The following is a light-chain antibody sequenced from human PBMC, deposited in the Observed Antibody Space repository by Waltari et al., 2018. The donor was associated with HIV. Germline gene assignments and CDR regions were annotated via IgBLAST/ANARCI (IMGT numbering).Light chain of an antibody. CDR1: SSNIGAGYD. CDR2: GNS. Sequence: QSVLTQPPSVSGAPGQRVNISCTGSSSNIGAGYDVHWYQQLPGTAPKLLIYGNSNRPSGVPDRFSGSKSGTSASLAITGLQPDDETDYYCQSYDSSLSNWVFGGGTKLTVL. CDR3: QSYDSSLSNWV. J-gene: IGLJ3*02. V-gene: IGLV1-40*01.